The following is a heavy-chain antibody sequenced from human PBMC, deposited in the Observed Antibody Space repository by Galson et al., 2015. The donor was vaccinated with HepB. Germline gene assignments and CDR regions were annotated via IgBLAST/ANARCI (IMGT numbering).Heavy chain of an antibody. J-gene: IGHJ6*03. CDR2: IISDGRST. CDR1: GFTFSSYW. V-gene: IGHV3-74*01. Sequence: SLRLSCAASGFTFSSYWMHWVRQRPGKGLVWVSRIISDGRSTTYADSVKGRFTISRDNAKNTLYLQMNSLGVEDTAIYYCARGAFSYMDVWGKGTAVTVSS. CDR3: ARGAFSYMDV.